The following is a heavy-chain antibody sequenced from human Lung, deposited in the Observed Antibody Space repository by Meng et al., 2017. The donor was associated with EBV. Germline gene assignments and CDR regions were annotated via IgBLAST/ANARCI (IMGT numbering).Heavy chain of an antibody. J-gene: IGHJ4*02. Sequence: QVQRQEAGPGLVEPSPTLSLTSPVSGGSISSYYWSWIRQPAGKGLEWIGRIYTSGSTNYNPSLKSRVTMSVDTSKNQFSLKLSSVTAADTAVYYCARGWTIAAAGLDYWGQGTLVTVSS. V-gene: IGHV4-4*07. D-gene: IGHD6-13*01. CDR3: ARGWTIAAAGLDY. CDR1: GGSISSYY. CDR2: IYTSGST.